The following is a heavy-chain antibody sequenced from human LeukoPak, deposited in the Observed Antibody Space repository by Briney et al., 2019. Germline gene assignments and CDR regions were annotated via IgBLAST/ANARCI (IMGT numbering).Heavy chain of an antibody. CDR3: ARERSPIVVVIHYYYGMDV. J-gene: IGHJ6*02. CDR1: RCTFRSYA. V-gene: IGHV1-69*04. CDR2: IIHILCIV. D-gene: IGHD3-22*01. Sequence: SVKVSCKASRCTFRSYAISSVRPAPGQGLEWMGRIIHILCIVHYAQKFQSRVTITADKSTSTAYMELSSLRSDDTAVYYCARERSPIVVVIHYYYGMDVWGQGTTVTVSS.